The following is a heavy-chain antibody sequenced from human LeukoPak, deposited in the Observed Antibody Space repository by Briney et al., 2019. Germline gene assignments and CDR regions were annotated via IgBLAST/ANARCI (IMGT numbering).Heavy chain of an antibody. CDR2: IYHSGST. J-gene: IGHJ4*02. Sequence: SQTLSLTCAVSGGSISSGGYSWSWIRQPPGKGLEWIGYIYHSGSTYYNPSLKSRVTISVDRSKNQFSLKLSSVTAADTAVYYCARGRGAAGLNYWGQGTLVTVSS. V-gene: IGHV4-30-2*01. CDR1: GGSISSGGYS. D-gene: IGHD6-13*01. CDR3: ARGRGAAGLNY.